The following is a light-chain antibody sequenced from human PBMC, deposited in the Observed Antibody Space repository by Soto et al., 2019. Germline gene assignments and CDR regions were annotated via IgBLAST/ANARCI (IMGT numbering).Light chain of an antibody. J-gene: IGLJ1*01. V-gene: IGLV2-11*01. CDR3: CSYAGNYTFV. CDR2: DVS. Sequence: HSVLTQPRSVSGSPGQSVTISCTGTSSDVGDYDYVSWYQQHPGGAPKVMIYDVSKRPSGVPGRFSGSKSGNTASLTISGLQAEDEADYFCCSYAGNYTFVFGTGTKVTVL. CDR1: SSDVGDYDY.